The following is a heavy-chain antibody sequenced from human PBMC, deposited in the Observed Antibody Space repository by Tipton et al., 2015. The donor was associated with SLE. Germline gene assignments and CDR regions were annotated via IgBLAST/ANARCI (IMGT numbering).Heavy chain of an antibody. CDR3: ARDLGYSSRSYYFDY. CDR2: IYHSGST. J-gene: IGHJ4*02. V-gene: IGHV4-30-2*01. Sequence: TLSLTCAVSGGSISSGGYSWSWIRQPPGKGLEWIGYIYHSGSTYYNPSLKSRVTISVDRSKNQFSLKLSSVTAADTAVYYCARDLGYSSRSYYFDYWGQGTLVSVSS. CDR1: GGSISSGGYS. D-gene: IGHD6-13*01.